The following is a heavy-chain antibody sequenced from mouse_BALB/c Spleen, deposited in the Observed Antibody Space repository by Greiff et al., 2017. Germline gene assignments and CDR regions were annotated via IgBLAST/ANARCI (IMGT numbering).Heavy chain of an antibody. V-gene: IGHV1-55*01. CDR3: ARATVPGYFDY. CDR1: GYNFTSYW. J-gene: IGHJ2*01. CDR2: IYPGSGST. Sequence: VQLQQPGAELVKPGTSVKLSCKASGYNFTSYWINWVKLRPGQGLEWIGDIYPGSGSTNYNEKFKSKATLTVDTSSSTAYMQLSSLASEDSALYYCARATVPGYFDYWGQGTTLTVSS. D-gene: IGHD3-2*01.